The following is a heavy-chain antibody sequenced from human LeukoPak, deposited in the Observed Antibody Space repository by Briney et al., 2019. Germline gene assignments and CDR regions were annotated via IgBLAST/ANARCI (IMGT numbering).Heavy chain of an antibody. CDR1: GFTFDDYA. J-gene: IGHJ4*02. D-gene: IGHD2-2*02. Sequence: GGSLRLSCAASGFTFDDYAMNWVRQAPGKGLEWVSGISWNSGRIGYADSVKGRFTISRDNAKNSLYLQMNSLRAEDTAVYYCAKGYCSSTSCYKIDYWGQGTLVTVSS. V-gene: IGHV3-9*01. CDR2: ISWNSGRI. CDR3: AKGYCSSTSCYKIDY.